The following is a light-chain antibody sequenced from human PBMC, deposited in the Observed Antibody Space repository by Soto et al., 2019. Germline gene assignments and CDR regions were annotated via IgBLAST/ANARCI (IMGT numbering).Light chain of an antibody. Sequence: QSVLTQPASVSGSPGQSITFSCTGSSNDVGSYNLVSWYQHRPGKAPKLIIFEGTKRPSGVSDRFSGSKSANTASLTISGLQADDQADYYRCSYAGSNTYVFGTGTKLTVL. CDR2: EGT. J-gene: IGLJ1*01. CDR3: CSYAGSNTYV. V-gene: IGLV2-23*01. CDR1: SNDVGSYNL.